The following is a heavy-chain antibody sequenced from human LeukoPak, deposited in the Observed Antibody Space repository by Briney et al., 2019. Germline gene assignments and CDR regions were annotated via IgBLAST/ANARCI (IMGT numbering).Heavy chain of an antibody. J-gene: IGHJ4*02. CDR2: ISSSSSSI. V-gene: IGHV3-48*01. Sequence: PGGSLRLSCAAAGFSFSKYNMNWVSQAPGKGLEWDSYISSSSSSIYYPDSVKGRFTISRDNAKNSLYLQVNSLRAGDTAVYYCARGTETFDYWGQGTLVTVSS. CDR3: ARGTETFDY. D-gene: IGHD3/OR15-3a*01. CDR1: GFSFSKYN.